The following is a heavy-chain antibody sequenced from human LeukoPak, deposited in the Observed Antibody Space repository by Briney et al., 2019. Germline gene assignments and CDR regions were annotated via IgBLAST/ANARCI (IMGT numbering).Heavy chain of an antibody. V-gene: IGHV3-11*04. CDR1: GFTFSDNY. CDR2: ISNGGTTT. D-gene: IGHD6-25*01. CDR3: ASEPRLLVH. J-gene: IGHJ4*02. Sequence: GGSLSLSCAASGFTFSDNYMSWIRQAPGKGLEWVSYISNGGTTTKYADSVEGRFTISRDNAKNFLYLQMNSLRAEDTAVYFCASEPRLLVHWRQGTLVTVSS.